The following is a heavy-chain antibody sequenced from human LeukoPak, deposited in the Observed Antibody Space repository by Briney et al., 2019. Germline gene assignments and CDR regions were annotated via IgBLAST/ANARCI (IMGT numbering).Heavy chain of an antibody. CDR3: ARDLFEVDAFDI. CDR2: LYSGGTT. CDR1: EFTVSNNY. V-gene: IGHV3-53*01. J-gene: IGHJ3*02. Sequence: GGSLRLSCAAFEFTVSNNYMTWVRQAPGKGLEWVSVLYSGGTTYYADSVKGRFTISRNNSKNTLYLQMSSLRVEDTAIYYCARDLFEVDAFDIWGQGTMVTVSS.